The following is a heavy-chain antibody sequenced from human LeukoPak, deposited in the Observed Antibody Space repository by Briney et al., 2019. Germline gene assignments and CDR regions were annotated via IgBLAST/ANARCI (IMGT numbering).Heavy chain of an antibody. CDR1: GFTFSSYG. V-gene: IGHV3-48*04. D-gene: IGHD2-2*02. CDR3: ATQLFGYTTG. CDR2: ISRSGSVI. J-gene: IGHJ4*02. Sequence: PGRSLRLSCAASGFTFSSYGMNWVRQAPGKGLEWVSYISRSGSVIYYADSVKGRFTISRDNAKNSLYLQMNSLISEDTAVYYCATQLFGYTTGWGQGTLVTVSS.